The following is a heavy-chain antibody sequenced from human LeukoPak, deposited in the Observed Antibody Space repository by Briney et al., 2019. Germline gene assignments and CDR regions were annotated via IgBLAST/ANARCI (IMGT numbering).Heavy chain of an antibody. D-gene: IGHD4-17*01. CDR2: IYHSGST. CDR1: GYSISSGYY. V-gene: IGHV4-38-2*01. Sequence: PSETLSLTCAVSGYSISSGYYWGWIRPPPGKGLEWIGSIYHSGSTYYNPSLKSRATISVDTSKNQFSLKLSSVTAADTAVYYCARADYGDPYYFDYWGQGTLVTVSS. CDR3: ARADYGDPYYFDY. J-gene: IGHJ4*02.